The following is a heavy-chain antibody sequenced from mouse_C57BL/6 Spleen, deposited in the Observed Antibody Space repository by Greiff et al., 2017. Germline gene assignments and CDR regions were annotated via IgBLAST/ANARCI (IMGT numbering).Heavy chain of an antibody. CDR1: GFSFNTYA. D-gene: IGHD2-4*01. Sequence: EVQLVESGGGLVQPKGSLKLSCAASGFSFNTYAMNWVRQAPGKGLEWVARIRSKSNNYATYYADSVKDRFTISRDDSESMLYLQMNNLKTEDTAMYYCVRPGGYYDYDGFAYWGQGTLVTVSA. V-gene: IGHV10-1*01. CDR2: IRSKSNNYAT. J-gene: IGHJ3*01. CDR3: VRPGGYYDYDGFAY.